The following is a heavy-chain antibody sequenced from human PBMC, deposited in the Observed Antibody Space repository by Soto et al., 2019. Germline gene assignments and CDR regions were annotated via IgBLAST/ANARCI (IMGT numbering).Heavy chain of an antibody. D-gene: IGHD3-10*01. CDR2: INHSGST. CDR3: ARGPRGYYYGSGSRGYYFDY. V-gene: IGHV4-34*01. CDR1: GGSFSGYY. Sequence: SETLSLTCAVYGGSFSGYYWSWIRQPPGKGLEWIGEINHSGSTNYNPSLKSRVTISVDTSKNQFSLKLSSVTAADTAVYYCARGPRGYYYGSGSRGYYFDYWGQGTLVTV. J-gene: IGHJ4*02.